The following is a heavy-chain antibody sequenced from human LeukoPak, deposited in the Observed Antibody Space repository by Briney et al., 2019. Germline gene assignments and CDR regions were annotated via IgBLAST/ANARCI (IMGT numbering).Heavy chain of an antibody. J-gene: IGHJ4*02. V-gene: IGHV3-15*05. CDR1: GFTFSNAW. CDR2: IKSKTDGGTT. Sequence: GGSLRLSCAASGFTFSNAWMSWVRQAPGKGLEWVGRIKSKTDGGTTDYAAPVKGRFTISRDNAKNSLYLQMNSLRTEDTAFYYCARDRLAATGLFDYWGQGTLVTVSS. CDR3: ARDRLAATGLFDY. D-gene: IGHD6-13*01.